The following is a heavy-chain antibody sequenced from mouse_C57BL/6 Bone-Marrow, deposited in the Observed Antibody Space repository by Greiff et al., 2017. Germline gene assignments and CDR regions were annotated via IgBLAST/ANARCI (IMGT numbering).Heavy chain of an antibody. CDR1: GYTFTSYW. V-gene: IGHV1-55*01. J-gene: IGHJ3*01. Sequence: QVQLQQPGAELVKPGASVKMSCKASGYTFTSYWITWVKQRPGQGLEWIGDIYPGSGSTNYNEKFKSKATLTVDTSSSTAYMQHSSLTSEDSAVYYCARGGIYYGNYGFAYWGQGTLVTVSA. CDR3: ARGGIYYGNYGFAY. CDR2: IYPGSGST. D-gene: IGHD2-1*01.